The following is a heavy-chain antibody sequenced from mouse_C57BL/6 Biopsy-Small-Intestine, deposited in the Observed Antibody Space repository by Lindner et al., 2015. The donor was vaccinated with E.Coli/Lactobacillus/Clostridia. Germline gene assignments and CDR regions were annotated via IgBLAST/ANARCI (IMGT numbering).Heavy chain of an antibody. CDR1: GFNIKDDY. D-gene: IGHD1-1*01. CDR2: IDPENGDT. CDR3: TTSGTTVVAPSDY. Sequence: QLQEVWGREPVRPGASVKLSCTASGFNIKDDYMHWVKQRPEQGLEWIGWIDPENGDTEYASKFQGKATITADTSSNTAYLQLSSLTSEDTAVYYCTTSGTTVVAPSDYWGQGTTLTVSS. J-gene: IGHJ2*01. V-gene: IGHV14-4*01.